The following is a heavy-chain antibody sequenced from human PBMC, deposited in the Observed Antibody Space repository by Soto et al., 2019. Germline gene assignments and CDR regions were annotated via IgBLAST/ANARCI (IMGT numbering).Heavy chain of an antibody. J-gene: IGHJ5*02. V-gene: IGHV4-30-2*06. CDR3: ARVPDR. Sequence: SETLSFTFAASGITIIRGWYCWSLIRQSRGKGLEWSGYIYHSGSTYYNPSLKSRVTISVDRSKNQFSLKLSSVTAADTAVYYCARVPDRWGQGTLVTVSS. CDR1: GITIIRGWYC. CDR2: IYHSGST. D-gene: IGHD2-2*01.